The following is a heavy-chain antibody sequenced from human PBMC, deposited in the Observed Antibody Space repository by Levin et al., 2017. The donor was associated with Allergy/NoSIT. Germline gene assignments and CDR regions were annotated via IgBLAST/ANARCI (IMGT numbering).Heavy chain of an antibody. Sequence: GGSLRLSCAASGFSFRSYAMSWVRQGPGEGLEWVSVFSGGVGTAYYADSVKGRFTISKDNPKDTLYLQMNSLRVEDTAVYYCAKTDYYGPGSFYIPRTWGQGTRVTVSS. V-gene: IGHV3-23*01. CDR2: FSGGVGTA. D-gene: IGHD3-10*01. J-gene: IGHJ5*02. CDR3: AKTDYYGPGSFYIPRT. CDR1: GFSFRSYA.